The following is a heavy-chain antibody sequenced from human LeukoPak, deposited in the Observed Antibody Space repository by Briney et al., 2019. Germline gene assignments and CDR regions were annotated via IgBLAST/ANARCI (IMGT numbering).Heavy chain of an antibody. D-gene: IGHD3-10*01. Sequence: GGSLRLFCAASGFTFSSYEMNWVRQAPGKGLEWVSYISSSGSTIYYADSVKGRFTISRDNAKNSLYLQMNSLRAEDTAVYYCARDGVGDPFPYWGQGTLVTVSS. J-gene: IGHJ4*02. CDR3: ARDGVGDPFPY. CDR2: ISSSGSTI. V-gene: IGHV3-48*03. CDR1: GFTFSSYE.